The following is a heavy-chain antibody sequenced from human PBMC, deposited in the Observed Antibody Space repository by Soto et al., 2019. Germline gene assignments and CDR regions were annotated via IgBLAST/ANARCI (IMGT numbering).Heavy chain of an antibody. CDR3: AREYSSSRAYYCYGMDV. J-gene: IGHJ6*02. CDR1: GFTFSIYA. D-gene: IGHD6-6*01. CDR2: ISYDGSNK. Sequence: PGGSLKLACAASGFTFSIYAMHWVRQAPGKGLEWVAVISYDGSNKYYADSVKGRFTISRDNSKNTLYLQMNSLRAEDTAVYYCAREYSSSRAYYCYGMDVWGQGTTVTVSS. V-gene: IGHV3-30-3*01.